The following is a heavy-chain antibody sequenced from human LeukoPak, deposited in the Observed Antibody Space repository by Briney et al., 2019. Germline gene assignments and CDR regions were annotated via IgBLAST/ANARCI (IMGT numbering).Heavy chain of an antibody. D-gene: IGHD1-26*01. Sequence: PGGSLRLSCAASGFTFSNAWMSWVRQAPGKGLEWVGRIKSKTDGGTTDYAAPVKGRFTISRDDSKNTLYLQMNSLKTEDTAVYYCTTGHEREPRFDYWGQGTLVTVSS. V-gene: IGHV3-15*01. CDR3: TTGHEREPRFDY. CDR1: GFTFSNAW. J-gene: IGHJ4*02. CDR2: IKSKTDGGTT.